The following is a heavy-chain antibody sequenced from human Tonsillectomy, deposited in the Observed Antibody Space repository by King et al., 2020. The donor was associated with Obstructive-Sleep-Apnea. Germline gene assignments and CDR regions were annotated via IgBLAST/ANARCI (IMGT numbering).Heavy chain of an antibody. V-gene: IGHV5-51*01. Sequence: QLVQSGAEVKKPGESLRISCKGSGYSFTTYWIGWVRQMPGKGLEWMGIIYPGDSDTRYSPSFQGQVTISADKSISTAYLQWSSLKASDTAMYYCARPWGFCGGGSCYTVYYFDNWGQGTLVPVPS. CDR1: GYSFTTYW. D-gene: IGHD2-15*01. CDR2: IYPGDSDT. CDR3: ARPWGFCGGGSCYTVYYFDN. J-gene: IGHJ4*02.